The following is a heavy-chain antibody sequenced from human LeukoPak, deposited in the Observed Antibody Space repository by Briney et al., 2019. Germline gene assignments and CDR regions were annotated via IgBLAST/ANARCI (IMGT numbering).Heavy chain of an antibody. D-gene: IGHD3-16*02. CDR3: ARDGYGIGNYPFDL. J-gene: IGHJ4*02. CDR1: GFTFSSHW. V-gene: IGHV3-74*01. Sequence: GGSLRLSCAASGFTFSSHWMHWVRQDPGKGLVWVSRIDSDGTSTIVADSVKGRFTTSRDNAKNTVYLQMNSLRGEDTAVYYCARDGYGIGNYPFDLWGQGAPVTVSS. CDR2: IDSDGTST.